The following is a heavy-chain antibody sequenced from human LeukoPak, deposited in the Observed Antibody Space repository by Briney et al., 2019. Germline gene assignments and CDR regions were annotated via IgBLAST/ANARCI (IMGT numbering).Heavy chain of an antibody. V-gene: IGHV4-39*01. Sequence: KPSETLSLTCTVSGGSISAGSYYWSWIRQPPRKGLEWIGSIFHSGSTYYNPSLKSRVTISVDTSKNQFSLKLTSVTAADTAVYYCARYGDYLDSWGQGTLVTVSS. CDR2: IFHSGST. D-gene: IGHD4/OR15-4a*01. J-gene: IGHJ4*02. CDR1: GGSISAGSYY. CDR3: ARYGDYLDS.